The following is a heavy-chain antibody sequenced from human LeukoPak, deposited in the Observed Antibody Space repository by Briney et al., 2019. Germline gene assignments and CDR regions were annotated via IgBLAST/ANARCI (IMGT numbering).Heavy chain of an antibody. CDR3: ALSSRDFWSGYLNWFDP. V-gene: IGHV4-34*01. D-gene: IGHD3-3*01. Sequence: SETLSLTCAVYGGSFSGYYWSWIRQPPGKGLEWIGSIYYSGSTYYNPSLKSRVTISVDTSKNQFSLKLSSVTAADTAVYYCALSSRDFWSGYLNWFDPWGQGTLVTVSS. J-gene: IGHJ5*02. CDR2: IYYSGST. CDR1: GGSFSGYY.